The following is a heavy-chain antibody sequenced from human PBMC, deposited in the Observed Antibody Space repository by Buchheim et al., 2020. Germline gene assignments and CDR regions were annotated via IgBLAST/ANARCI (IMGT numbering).Heavy chain of an antibody. CDR2: IIPIFGTA. J-gene: IGHJ6*03. CDR1: GYTFTSYY. CDR3: ARGTYYDFWSGYSYYYYMDV. Sequence: QVQLVQSGAEVKKPGASVKVSCKASGYTFTSYYMHWVRQAPGQGLEWMGGIIPIFGTANYAQKFQGRVTITADESTSTAYMELSSLRSEDTAVYYCARGTYYDFWSGYSYYYYMDVWGKGTT. D-gene: IGHD3-3*01. V-gene: IGHV1-69*01.